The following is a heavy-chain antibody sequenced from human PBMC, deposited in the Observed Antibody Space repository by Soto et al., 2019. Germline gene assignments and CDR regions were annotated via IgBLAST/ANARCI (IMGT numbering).Heavy chain of an antibody. V-gene: IGHV3-74*01. CDR1: GFTFNSYW. CDR2: INRDGSST. CDR3: ATHLPNY. Sequence: EVQLVESGGGLVQPGGSLRLSCAASGFTFNSYWMHWVRQAPGKGLVWVSRINRDGSSTYYADSVKGRFTISRDNAKKTLYLQMHSLRAEDTAVYYCATHLPNYWGQGTLVTVSS. J-gene: IGHJ4*02.